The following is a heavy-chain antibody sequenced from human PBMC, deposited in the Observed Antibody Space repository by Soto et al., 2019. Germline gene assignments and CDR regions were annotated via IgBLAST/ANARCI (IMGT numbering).Heavy chain of an antibody. CDR1: GDTFTRYY. CDR2: INPHGGST. Sequence: GASLKVSCQAPGDTFTRYYLNWVRQAPGQGLELMGVINPHGGSTKYAQKFQGRITMTRDTSRSTVYMELSSLRSDDTAIYYCARSSGGNFGIIIEGSNWFDPWGQGTLVTVSS. J-gene: IGHJ5*02. D-gene: IGHD3-3*01. CDR3: ARSSGGNFGIIIEGSNWFDP. V-gene: IGHV1-46*01.